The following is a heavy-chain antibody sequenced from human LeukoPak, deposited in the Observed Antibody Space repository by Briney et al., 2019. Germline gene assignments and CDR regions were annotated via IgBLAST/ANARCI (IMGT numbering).Heavy chain of an antibody. CDR3: AKAGGSYYVGLSQYYFDY. CDR1: GFTFSSYS. J-gene: IGHJ4*02. CDR2: ISSSSSYI. V-gene: IGHV3-21*01. Sequence: GGSLRLSCAASGFTFSSYSMNWVRQAPGKGLEWVSSISSSSSYIYYADSVKGRFTISRDNAKNSLYLQMSSLRAEDTAVYYCAKAGGSYYVGLSQYYFDYWGQGTLVTVSS. D-gene: IGHD1-26*01.